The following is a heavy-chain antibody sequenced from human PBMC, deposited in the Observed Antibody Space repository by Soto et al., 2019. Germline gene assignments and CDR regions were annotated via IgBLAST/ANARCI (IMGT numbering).Heavy chain of an antibody. Sequence: SETLSLTCTVSGGSISSGGYYWSWIRQHPGKGLEWIGYIYYTGSTYYNPSLKSRVTISVDRSKNQFSLKLSSVTAADTAVYYCAVSIGARYFDYWGQGTLVTVSS. V-gene: IGHV4-31*09. CDR1: GGSISSGGYY. D-gene: IGHD6-6*01. CDR3: AVSIGARYFDY. J-gene: IGHJ4*02. CDR2: IYYTGST.